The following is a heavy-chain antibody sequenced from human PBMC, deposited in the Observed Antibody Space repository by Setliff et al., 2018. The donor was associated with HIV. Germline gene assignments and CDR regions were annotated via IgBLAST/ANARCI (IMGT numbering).Heavy chain of an antibody. CDR3: AYSTGWYYFDY. CDR1: GGSISYGGHY. V-gene: IGHV4-61*08. Sequence: PSETLSLTCTVSGGSISYGGHYWSWIRQHPGKGLEWVGYVYYGGVTNYNPSLKSRLTISVDTSKNQFSLALSSVTAADTAVYYCAYSTGWYYFDYWGHGTLVTVSS. J-gene: IGHJ4*01. D-gene: IGHD6-19*01. CDR2: VYYGGVT.